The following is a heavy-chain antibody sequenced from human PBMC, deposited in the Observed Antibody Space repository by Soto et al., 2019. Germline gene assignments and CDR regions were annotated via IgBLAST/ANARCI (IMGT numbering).Heavy chain of an antibody. D-gene: IGHD3-9*01. Sequence: SETLSLTCTVSGGSVSSGDYYWSWIRQPPGEGLEWIGYIYYSGTTNYNPSLKSRVTISVDTSKNQFSLKLTSVTAADTAVYSCEKTPFRLTLGTVLHYLDSWGQGTLVPVS. CDR1: GGSVSSGDYY. V-gene: IGHV4-61*08. CDR3: EKTPFRLTLGTVLHYLDS. CDR2: IYYSGTT. J-gene: IGHJ4*02.